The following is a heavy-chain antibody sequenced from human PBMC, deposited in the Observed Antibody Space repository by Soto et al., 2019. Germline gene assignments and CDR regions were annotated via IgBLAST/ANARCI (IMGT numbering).Heavy chain of an antibody. V-gene: IGHV1-69*04. D-gene: IGHD3-16*01. Sequence: ASVKVSCKASGGTFSSYAISWVRQAPGQGLEWMGRIIPILGIANYAQKFQGRVTITADKSTSTAYMELSSLRSEDTAVYYCASPLGYDYVWGSSFHPPGYFDYWGQGTLVTVSS. J-gene: IGHJ4*02. CDR2: IIPILGIA. CDR3: ASPLGYDYVWGSSFHPPGYFDY. CDR1: GGTFSSYA.